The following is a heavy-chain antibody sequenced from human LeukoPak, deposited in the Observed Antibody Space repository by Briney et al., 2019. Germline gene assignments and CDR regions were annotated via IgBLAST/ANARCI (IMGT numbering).Heavy chain of an antibody. D-gene: IGHD3-16*01. CDR1: GFTFSNYA. V-gene: IGHV3-64*01. CDR3: ARETRRGDAFDI. J-gene: IGHJ3*02. CDR2: ISSIGGST. Sequence: GGALRLSCAASGFTFSNYAMHWVRQAPRKRLEYVSAISSIGGSTYYANSVKGRFTISRDKSKNTVYLKMGSLRAEDMAVYYCARETRRGDAFDIWGQGTMVTVSS.